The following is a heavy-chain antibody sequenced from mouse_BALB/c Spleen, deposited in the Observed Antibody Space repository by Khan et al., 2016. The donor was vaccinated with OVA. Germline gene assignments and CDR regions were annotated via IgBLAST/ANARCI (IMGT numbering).Heavy chain of an antibody. D-gene: IGHD4-1*01. CDR3: ASSNWDY. CDR2: ISSGSSTI. V-gene: IGHV5-17*02. CDR1: GFTFSSFG. J-gene: IGHJ2*01. Sequence: EVKLEESGGGLVQPGGSRKLSCAASGFTFSSFGMHWVRQAPEKGLEWVAYISSGSSTIYYADTVTGRFTISRDSTRNTLFLQMTSLRSEDTAMYYCASSNWDYWGQGTTLTVSS.